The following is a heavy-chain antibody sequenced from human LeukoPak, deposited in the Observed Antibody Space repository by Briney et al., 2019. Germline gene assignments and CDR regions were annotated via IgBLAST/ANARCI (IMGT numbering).Heavy chain of an antibody. D-gene: IGHD2-2*01. Sequence: GGSLRLSCAASGFTFSSYGMHWVRQAPGKGLEWVAFIRYDGSNKYYADSVKGRFTISRDNSKNTLYLQMNSLRAEDTAVYYRAKDRGKYCSSTGCYEAWFDPWGQGTLVTVSS. V-gene: IGHV3-30*02. J-gene: IGHJ5*02. CDR3: AKDRGKYCSSTGCYEAWFDP. CDR1: GFTFSSYG. CDR2: IRYDGSNK.